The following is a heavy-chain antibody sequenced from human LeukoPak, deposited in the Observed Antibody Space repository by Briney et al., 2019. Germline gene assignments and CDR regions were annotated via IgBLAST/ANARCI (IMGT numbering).Heavy chain of an antibody. V-gene: IGHV4-59*01. CDR3: ARESGYYDSSGYSTWFDP. J-gene: IGHJ5*02. CDR2: IYYSGST. CDR1: GGSISSYY. D-gene: IGHD3-22*01. Sequence: SETLSPTCTVSGGSISSYYWSWIRQPPGKGLEWIGYIYYSGSTNYNPSLKSRVTISVDTSKNQFSLKLSSVTAADTAVYYCARESGYYDSSGYSTWFDPWGQGTLVTVSS.